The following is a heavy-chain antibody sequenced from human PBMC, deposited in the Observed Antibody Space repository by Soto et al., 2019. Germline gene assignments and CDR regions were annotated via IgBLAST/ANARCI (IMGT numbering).Heavy chain of an antibody. Sequence: SETLSLTCAVYGGSFSGYYWSWIRQPPGKGLEWIGEINHSGSTNYNPSLKSRVTISVDTSKNQFSLKLSSVTAADTAVYYCARAGIVATIKASWFDPWGQGTLVTVSS. CDR1: GGSFSGYY. V-gene: IGHV4-34*01. CDR3: ARAGIVATIKASWFDP. J-gene: IGHJ5*02. CDR2: INHSGST. D-gene: IGHD5-12*01.